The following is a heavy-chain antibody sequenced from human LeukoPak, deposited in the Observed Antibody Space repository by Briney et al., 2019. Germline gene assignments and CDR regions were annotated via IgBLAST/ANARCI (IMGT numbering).Heavy chain of an antibody. Sequence: SQTLSLTCAISGDSVSSNSAAWNWIRQSPSRGLEWLGRTYYRSKWYTAYAVSVKSRITINSDTSKNQFSLHLNSVTPEDTAVYYCARGDTINGVTHFDYWGQGTLVTVSS. D-gene: IGHD2-8*01. CDR3: ARGDTINGVTHFDY. CDR1: GDSVSSNSAA. V-gene: IGHV6-1*01. CDR2: TYYRSKWYT. J-gene: IGHJ4*02.